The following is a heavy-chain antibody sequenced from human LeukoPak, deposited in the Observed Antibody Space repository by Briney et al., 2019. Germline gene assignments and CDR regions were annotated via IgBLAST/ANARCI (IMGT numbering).Heavy chain of an antibody. D-gene: IGHD4-11*01. J-gene: IGHJ4*02. CDR3: AKDRTVTTVEYFDY. CDR1: GFTFSSYA. CDR2: MSDDGSNK. Sequence: GRSLRLSCAASGFTFSSYAMHWVRQAPGKGLEWVAVMSDDGSNKYYADSVKGRFTISRDNSKNTLYLQMNSLRAEDTAVYYCAKDRTVTTVEYFDYWGQGTLVTVSS. V-gene: IGHV3-30*04.